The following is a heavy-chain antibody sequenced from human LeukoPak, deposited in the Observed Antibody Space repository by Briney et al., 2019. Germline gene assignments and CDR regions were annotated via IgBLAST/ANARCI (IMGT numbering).Heavy chain of an antibody. CDR3: ARDEMATISTHNWFDP. Sequence: PSETLSLTSNVSGGSISSDMYYWNWIRQPAGKGLEWIGRIYSSGSTNYNPSLKSRVTISVDTSKNQFSLRLSSVTAADTAVYYCARDEMATISTHNWFDPWGQGTLVTVSS. V-gene: IGHV4-61*02. D-gene: IGHD5-24*01. CDR2: IYSSGST. CDR1: GGSISSDMYY. J-gene: IGHJ5*02.